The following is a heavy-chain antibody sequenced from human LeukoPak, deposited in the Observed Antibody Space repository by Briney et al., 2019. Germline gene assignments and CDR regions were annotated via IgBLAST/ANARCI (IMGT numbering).Heavy chain of an antibody. CDR3: ARRGSYYDSSGYYYRDFDY. CDR2: IDPSDSYT. D-gene: IGHD3-22*01. CDR1: GXSFTSYW. Sequence: GESLLISCQGSGXSFTSYWISWVRQLPGKGLEWMGRIDPSDSYTNYSPSFQGHVTISADKSISSAYLQWSSLKASDTAMYYCARRGSYYDSSGYYYRDFDYWGQGTLVTVSS. V-gene: IGHV5-10-1*01. J-gene: IGHJ4*02.